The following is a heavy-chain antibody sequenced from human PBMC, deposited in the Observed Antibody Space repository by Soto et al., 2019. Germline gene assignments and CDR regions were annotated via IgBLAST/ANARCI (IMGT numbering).Heavy chain of an antibody. J-gene: IGHJ5*02. CDR1: GASITSAY. V-gene: IGHV4-59*08. CDR3: ARGNNGVDR. Sequence: QVQLQESGPGLVKPSETLSLTCSVSGASITSAYWNWIRQPPGNGLAWVGYIYYLGSTNYNPSLKSRVTMSLDTSNNPLSLHLRFVTAADTAVYYCARGNNGVDRWGQGTLVTVSS. CDR2: IYYLGST.